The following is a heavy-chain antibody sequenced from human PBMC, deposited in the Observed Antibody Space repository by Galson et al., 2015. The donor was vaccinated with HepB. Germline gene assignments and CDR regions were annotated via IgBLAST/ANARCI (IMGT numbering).Heavy chain of an antibody. CDR3: ARAQRRGVAGHYGLDV. CDR2: TYYTSKRSKWQN. D-gene: IGHD6-19*01. Sequence: CAISGDSVSSNSGVWNWIRKSPSRGLEWLGRTYYTSKRSKWQNDYAVSVKSRITVNADTSKNQFSLQLKSVTPEDTAVYYCARAQRRGVAGHYGLDVWGQGTTVTVSS. V-gene: IGHV6-1*01. J-gene: IGHJ6*02. CDR1: GDSVSSNSGV.